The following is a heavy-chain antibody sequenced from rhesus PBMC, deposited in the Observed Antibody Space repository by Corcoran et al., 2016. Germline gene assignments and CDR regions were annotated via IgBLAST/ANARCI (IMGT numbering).Heavy chain of an antibody. J-gene: IGHJ5-1*01. D-gene: IGHD4-11*01. CDR3: AKDRTSLTNRFDV. V-gene: IGHV5S1*01. CDR1: GYRFTSSW. Sequence: EVQLVQSGAVVKRPGESLRISCKTSGYRFTSSWISWVRQVPGKVLEWRGSIYPGDSDTRYNPSFQGNVTISADKSISTTYLQWSSLKASDTATYYCAKDRTSLTNRFDVWGPGVLVTVSS. CDR2: IYPGDSDT.